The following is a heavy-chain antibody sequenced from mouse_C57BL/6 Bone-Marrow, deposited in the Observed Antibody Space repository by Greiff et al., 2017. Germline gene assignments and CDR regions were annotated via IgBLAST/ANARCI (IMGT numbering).Heavy chain of an antibody. Sequence: VQRVESGAELVRPGASVKLSCKASGYTFTDYYINWVKQRPGQGLEWIARIYPGSGNTYYNEKFKGKATLTAEKSSSTSYLQLSSLTSEDSAVYVVARSAMSTEGPYYYGMDYGGQGTTVTVSS. CDR2: IYPGSGNT. D-gene: IGHD2-4*01. CDR1: GYTFTDYY. V-gene: IGHV1-76*01. CDR3: ARSAMSTEGPYYYGMDY. J-gene: IGHJ4*01.